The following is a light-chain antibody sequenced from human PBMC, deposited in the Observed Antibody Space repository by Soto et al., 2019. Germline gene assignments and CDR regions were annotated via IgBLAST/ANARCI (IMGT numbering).Light chain of an antibody. CDR2: DVS. Sequence: QSALTHPRSVSGSPGQSVTISCTVTSSDVGGYNYVSWYQQHPGKAPKLMIYDVSKRPSGVPDRFSGSKSGNTASLTISGLQAEDEADYYCCSYAGSYTYVFGTGTKVTVL. J-gene: IGLJ1*01. CDR1: SSDVGGYNY. V-gene: IGLV2-11*01. CDR3: CSYAGSYTYV.